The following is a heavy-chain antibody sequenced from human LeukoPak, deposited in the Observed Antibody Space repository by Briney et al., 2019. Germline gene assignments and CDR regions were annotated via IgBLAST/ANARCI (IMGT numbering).Heavy chain of an antibody. D-gene: IGHD3-22*01. Sequence: PSETLSLTCTVAGGSISSYYWSWIRQPPGKGLEWVGYIYYSGSTNYNPSLKSRVTISVDTSKNQFSLKLSPVTAADTAVYYCASLGDDSSGYYPYFDYWGQGTLVTVSS. J-gene: IGHJ4*02. CDR2: IYYSGST. CDR3: ASLGDDSSGYYPYFDY. CDR1: GGSISSYY. V-gene: IGHV4-59*01.